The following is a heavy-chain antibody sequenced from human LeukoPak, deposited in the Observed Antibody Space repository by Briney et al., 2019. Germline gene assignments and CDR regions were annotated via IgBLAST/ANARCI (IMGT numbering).Heavy chain of an antibody. CDR2: IYHSGST. CDR1: GYSISSGYY. CDR3: ARDSSGYYYGAFDI. D-gene: IGHD3-22*01. V-gene: IGHV4-38-2*02. Sequence: PSETLSLTCTVSGYSISSGYYWGWIRQPPGKGLEWIGSIYHSGSTYYNPSLKSRVTISVDTSKNQFSLKLSSVTAADTAVYYCARDSSGYYYGAFDIWGRGTMVTVSS. J-gene: IGHJ3*02.